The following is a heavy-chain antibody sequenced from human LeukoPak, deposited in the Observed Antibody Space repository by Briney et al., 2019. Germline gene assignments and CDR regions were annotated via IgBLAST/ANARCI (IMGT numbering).Heavy chain of an antibody. J-gene: IGHJ4*02. CDR3: ARTNTYSSSWSPGY. V-gene: IGHV3-30*03. CDR1: GFVFSSYD. Sequence: GGSLRLSCAASGFVFSSYDMHWVRQAPGKGLEWVAIISSDGSNKYYADSVKGRFTISRDNSKNTLYLQMNSLRAEDTAVYYCARTNTYSSSWSPGYWGQGTLVTVSS. D-gene: IGHD6-13*01. CDR2: ISSDGSNK.